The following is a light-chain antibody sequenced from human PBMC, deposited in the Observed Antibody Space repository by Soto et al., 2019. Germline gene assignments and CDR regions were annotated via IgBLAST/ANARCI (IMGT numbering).Light chain of an antibody. CDR3: QQYGRSPLLYT. Sequence: EIVLTQSPGTLSLSPGERATLSCRASQSVTSNYLAWYQQKPGQAPRLLIYGASTMATGVPDRFSGSGSGTDFALTITRLEPEDFAVYYCQQYGRSPLLYTFGQGTKL. J-gene: IGKJ2*01. V-gene: IGKV3-20*01. CDR2: GAS. CDR1: QSVTSNY.